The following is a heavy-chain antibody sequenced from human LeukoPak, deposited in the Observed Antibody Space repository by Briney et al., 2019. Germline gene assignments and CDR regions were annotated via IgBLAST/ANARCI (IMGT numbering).Heavy chain of an antibody. D-gene: IGHD5-12*01. CDR1: GFTVSSNY. V-gene: IGHV3-66*01. CDR2: IYSGGST. Sequence: PGGSLRLSCAASGFTVSSNYMSWVRQAPGKGLEWVSVIYSGGSTYYADSVKGRLTISRDNSKNTLYLQMNSLRAEDTAVYYCARGVATTTMSYWGQGTLVTVSS. J-gene: IGHJ4*02. CDR3: ARGVATTTMSY.